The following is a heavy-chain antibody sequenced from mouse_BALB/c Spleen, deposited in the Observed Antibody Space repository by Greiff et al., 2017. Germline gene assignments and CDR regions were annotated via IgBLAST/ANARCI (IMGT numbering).Heavy chain of an antibody. CDR1: GFTFSSYA. CDR3: ARGDGNYGVDY. D-gene: IGHD2-1*01. V-gene: IGHV5-6-5*01. Sequence: EVQLVESGGGLVKPGGSLKLSCAASGFTFSSYAMSWVRQTPEKRLEWVASISSGGSTYYPDSVKGRFTISRDNARNILYLQMSSLRSEDTAMYYCARGDGNYGVDYWGQGTSVTVSS. CDR2: ISSGGST. J-gene: IGHJ4*01.